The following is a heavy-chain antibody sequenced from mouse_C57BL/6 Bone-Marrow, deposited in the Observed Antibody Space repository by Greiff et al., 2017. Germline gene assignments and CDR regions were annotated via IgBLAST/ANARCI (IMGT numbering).Heavy chain of an antibody. CDR2: IYPGSGST. V-gene: IGHV1-55*01. Sequence: VKLMQPGAELVKPGASVKMSCKASGYTFTSYWITWVKQRPGQGLEWIGDIYPGSGSTNYNEKFKSKATLTVDTSSSTAYMQLSSLTSEDSAVYYCARNDYSSYYFDYWGQGTTLTVSS. CDR1: GYTFTSYW. J-gene: IGHJ2*01. CDR3: ARNDYSSYYFDY. D-gene: IGHD2-4*01.